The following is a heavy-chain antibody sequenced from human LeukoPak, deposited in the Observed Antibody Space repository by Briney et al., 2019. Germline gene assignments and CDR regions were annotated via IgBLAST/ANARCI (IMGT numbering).Heavy chain of an antibody. CDR2: IYYSGSI. Sequence: SETLSLTCTVPGGSISSYYWSWIRQPPGKGLEWIGYIYYSGSINYNPSLKSRVTISVDTSKNQFSLKLSSVTAADTAVYYCAREFYYNDTGYIDYWGQGTLVTVSS. CDR1: GGSISSYY. CDR3: AREFYYNDTGYIDY. V-gene: IGHV4-59*01. J-gene: IGHJ4*02. D-gene: IGHD3-22*01.